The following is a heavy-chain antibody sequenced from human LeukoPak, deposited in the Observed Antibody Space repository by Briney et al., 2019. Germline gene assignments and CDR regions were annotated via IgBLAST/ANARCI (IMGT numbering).Heavy chain of an antibody. J-gene: IGHJ5*02. CDR2: VSRSGST. CDR3: ARGMITMTGPMPWFDP. D-gene: IGHD2-2*01. Sequence: GSLRLSCAASGFTFSSYAMSWVRQAPGKGLEWIGEVSRSGSTNYNPSLKRRVTISVDKSKNQFSLNLTSVTAADTAVYYCARGMITMTGPMPWFDPWGQGTLVTVSS. CDR1: GFTFSSYAM. V-gene: IGHV4-4*02.